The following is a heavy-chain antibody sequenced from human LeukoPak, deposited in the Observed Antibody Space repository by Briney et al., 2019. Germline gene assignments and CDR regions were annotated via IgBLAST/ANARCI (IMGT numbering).Heavy chain of an antibody. CDR1: GYTFTSCY. D-gene: IGHD6-19*01. CDR3: ARDLGSGWYYFDP. CDR2: INPNDGGT. V-gene: IGHV1-46*01. J-gene: IGHJ4*02. Sequence: ASVKVSCKASGYTFTSCYVHWVRLAPGQGLEWMGLINPNDGGTSYAQKFQGRVTMTRDMSTSTVYMEVSSLRSEDTAVYYCARDLGSGWYYFDPWGQGTLVTVSS.